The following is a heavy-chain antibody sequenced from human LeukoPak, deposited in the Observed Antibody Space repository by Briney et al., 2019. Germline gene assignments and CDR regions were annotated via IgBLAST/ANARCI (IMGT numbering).Heavy chain of an antibody. CDR2: INGAAVT. CDR3: ARRGVQGYMDV. Sequence: PGGSLRLSCAASGFSVIDHFMHWVRQAPGEGPRWVSTINGAAVTYYAASVKGRFTISRDTVKNTFSLQMNNLRADDTAVYFCARRGVQGYMDVWGKGTTVTVSS. CDR1: GFSVIDHF. V-gene: IGHV3-69-1*01. D-gene: IGHD1-26*01. J-gene: IGHJ6*03.